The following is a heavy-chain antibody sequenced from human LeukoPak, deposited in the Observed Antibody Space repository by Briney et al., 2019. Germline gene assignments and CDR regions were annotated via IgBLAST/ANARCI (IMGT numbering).Heavy chain of an antibody. J-gene: IGHJ5*02. Sequence: SETLSLTCTVSGGSISSYYWSWIRQPPGKGLEWIGYIYYSGSTYYNPSLKSRVTISVATSNNQFSLKLSSVTAADTAVYYCARGVEATSGSWLDPWGQGTLVTVSS. CDR1: GGSISSYY. CDR3: ARGVEATSGSWLDP. CDR2: IYYSGST. V-gene: IGHV4-59*08. D-gene: IGHD3-10*01.